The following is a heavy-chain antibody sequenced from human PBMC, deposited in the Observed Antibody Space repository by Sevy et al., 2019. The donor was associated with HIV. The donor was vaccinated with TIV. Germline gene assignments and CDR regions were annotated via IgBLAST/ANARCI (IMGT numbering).Heavy chain of an antibody. J-gene: IGHJ1*01. V-gene: IGHV3-23*01. CDR3: AKDGLHSGDFEYFQD. CDR1: GFTFSSYA. D-gene: IGHD2-21*02. Sequence: GGSLRLSCAASGFTFSSYAMTWVRQAPGKGLDWVSSMTGSGGTTYYGDSVKGRFTISRDNSKNTLYLQMNNLRVEDMALYYCAKDGLHSGDFEYFQDWGQGTLVTVSS. CDR2: MTGSGGTT.